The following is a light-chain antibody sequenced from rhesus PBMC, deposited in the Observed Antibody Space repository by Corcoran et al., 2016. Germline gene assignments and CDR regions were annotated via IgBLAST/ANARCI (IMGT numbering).Light chain of an antibody. CDR3: QHGYGTPLT. CDR1: ENVNNF. V-gene: IGKV1-74*01. J-gene: IGKJ4*01. CDR2: KAS. Sequence: DIQMTQSPSSLPASVGDRVTITCRASENVNNFLNWYQQKPGKAPGLLIYKASTLQSGVPSRFSGSGSGTDYTFTITRLQPEDFATYYCQHGYGTPLTFGGGTKVEIK.